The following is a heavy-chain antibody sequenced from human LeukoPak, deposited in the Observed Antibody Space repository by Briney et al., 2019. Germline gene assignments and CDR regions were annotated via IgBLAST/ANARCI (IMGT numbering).Heavy chain of an antibody. CDR2: ISSSGSTI. D-gene: IGHD3-10*01. J-gene: IGHJ4*02. CDR1: GFTFSTYE. V-gene: IGHV3-48*03. CDR3: ARRGLYFDY. Sequence: PGGSLRLSCAASGFTFSTYEMNWVRQAPGKGLEWVSYISSSGSTIYYADSVKGRFTISRDNAKNSLYLQMSSQRVEDTAVYYCARRGLYFDYWGQGTLVTVSS.